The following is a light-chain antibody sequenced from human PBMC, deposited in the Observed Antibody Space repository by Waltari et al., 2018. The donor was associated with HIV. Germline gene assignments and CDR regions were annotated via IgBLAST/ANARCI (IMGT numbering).Light chain of an antibody. V-gene: IGLV1-51*01. J-gene: IGLJ2*01. CDR3: GTWDSSLSGVV. CDR1: SSNIGKNF. Sequence: QSVLTQPPSVSAAPGQKVTISCSGSSSNIGKNFVSWFKQLPGTAPKPLIYDNNKRPSGIPDRFSGSKSGTSATLGITGLQTGDEADYYGGTWDSSLSGVVCGGGTKLTVL. CDR2: DNN.